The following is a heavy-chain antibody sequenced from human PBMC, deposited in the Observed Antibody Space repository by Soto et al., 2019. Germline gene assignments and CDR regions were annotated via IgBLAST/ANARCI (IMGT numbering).Heavy chain of an antibody. J-gene: IGHJ4*01. D-gene: IGHD4-17*01. Sequence: GGSLRLSCAASGFTFSGSALHWVRQASGKGLEWVGRIRSKANSYATVYAASVKGRFTISRDDSKNTAHLQMNSLRPEDTAVYYCTTYSYVTNIIVSFDYSGHGSVVTVSA. CDR2: IRSKANSYAT. CDR3: TTYSYVTNIIVSFDY. V-gene: IGHV3-73*01. CDR1: GFTFSGSA.